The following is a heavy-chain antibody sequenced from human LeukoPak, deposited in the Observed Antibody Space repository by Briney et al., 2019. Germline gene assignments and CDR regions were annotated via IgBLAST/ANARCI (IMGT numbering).Heavy chain of an antibody. CDR2: IDTTTGGS. V-gene: IGHV3-23*01. Sequence: GGSLRLSCAASGFTFGSYSMSWVRQAPGRGLEWVSTIDTTTGGSYYADSVKGRFFISRDNSQDTLYLQLNSLRADDTAVYYCAKVNYYHPYFWGQGTLVTVSS. J-gene: IGHJ4*02. CDR1: GFTFGSYS. CDR3: AKVNYYHPYF. D-gene: IGHD3-22*01.